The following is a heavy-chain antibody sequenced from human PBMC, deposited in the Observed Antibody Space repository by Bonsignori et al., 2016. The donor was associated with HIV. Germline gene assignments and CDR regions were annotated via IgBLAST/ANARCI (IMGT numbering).Heavy chain of an antibody. D-gene: IGHD6-13*01. Sequence: WIRQPPGKGLEWVSYISSSGSTIYYADSVKGRFTISRDNAKNSLYLQMNSLRAEDTAVYYCARDESRSSSWYRRYYFDYWGQGTLVTVSS. J-gene: IGHJ4*02. V-gene: IGHV3-11*01. CDR3: ARDESRSSSWYRRYYFDY. CDR2: ISSSGSTI.